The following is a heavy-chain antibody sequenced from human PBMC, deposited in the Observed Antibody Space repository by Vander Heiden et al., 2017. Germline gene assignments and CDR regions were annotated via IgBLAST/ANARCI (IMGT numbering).Heavy chain of an antibody. V-gene: IGHV3-30*18. Sequence: QVQLVEPGGGVVPPGRSLRLSCAASGFIFSSYGMHWVRQAPGKGMEWVAVISKDETNEYYADSVKGRFTISRDNSKNTLYLQMNSLRAEDAAVYYCAKSHYYGSGSLDYWGQGTLVTVSS. D-gene: IGHD3-10*01. CDR2: ISKDETNE. CDR3: AKSHYYGSGSLDY. J-gene: IGHJ4*02. CDR1: GFIFSSYG.